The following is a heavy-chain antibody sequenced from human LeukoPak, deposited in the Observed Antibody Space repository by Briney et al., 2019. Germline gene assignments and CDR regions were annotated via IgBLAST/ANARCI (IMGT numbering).Heavy chain of an antibody. J-gene: IGHJ4*02. V-gene: IGHV1-8*01. Sequence: GASVKVSCKASGYTFTSYDINWVRQATGQGLEWMGWMNPNSGNTGYAQKFQGRVTMTRNTSISTAYMELSSLRSEDTAVYYCARGRRIQLFQKYYFDYWGQGTLVTVSS. D-gene: IGHD5-18*01. CDR3: ARGRRIQLFQKYYFDY. CDR1: GYTFTSYD. CDR2: MNPNSGNT.